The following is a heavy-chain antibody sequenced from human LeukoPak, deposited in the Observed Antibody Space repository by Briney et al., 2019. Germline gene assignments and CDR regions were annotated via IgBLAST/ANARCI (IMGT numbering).Heavy chain of an antibody. CDR1: GGSISSGGYS. Sequence: SETLSLTCAVSGGSISSGGYSWSWIRQPPGKGLEWIGYIYHSGSTYYNPSLKSRVTISVDRSKNQFSLKLSSVTAADTAVYYCARSYCSSTSCYRGYALDIWGQGTMVTVSS. J-gene: IGHJ3*02. CDR3: ARSYCSSTSCYRGYALDI. D-gene: IGHD2-2*02. V-gene: IGHV4-30-2*01. CDR2: IYHSGST.